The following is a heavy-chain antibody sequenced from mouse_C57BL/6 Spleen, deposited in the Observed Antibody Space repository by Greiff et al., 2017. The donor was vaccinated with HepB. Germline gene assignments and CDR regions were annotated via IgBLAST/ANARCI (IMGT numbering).Heavy chain of an antibody. CDR1: GFSLSTSGMR. J-gene: IGHJ4*01. V-gene: IGHV8-12*01. CDR3: ACYYYGSSQYYYAMGC. CDR2: IYWDDAK. D-gene: IGHD1-1*01. Sequence: QVTLKESGPGILQSSPTLSLSCSFSGFSLSTSGMRLSWIRQPSGKGLEWLVPIYWDDAKRYNPSLKSRHTISKDTSRNQVFLKSTSVDTADTATYDCACYYYGSSQYYYAMGCWGQGASVTVSS.